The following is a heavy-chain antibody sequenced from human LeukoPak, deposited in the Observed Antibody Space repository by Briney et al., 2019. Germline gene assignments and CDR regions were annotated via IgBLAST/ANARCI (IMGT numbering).Heavy chain of an antibody. CDR1: GDSISTTHYY. CDR3: AKNDRYSGYDLVRY. D-gene: IGHD5-12*01. Sequence: SETLSLTCTVSGDSISTTHYYWGWIRQPPGKGLEWIGSIYYSGSTYYNPSLKSRVTISVDTSKNQFSLKLSSVTAADTAVYYCAKNDRYSGYDLVRYWGQGTLVTVSS. CDR2: IYYSGST. J-gene: IGHJ4*02. V-gene: IGHV4-39*01.